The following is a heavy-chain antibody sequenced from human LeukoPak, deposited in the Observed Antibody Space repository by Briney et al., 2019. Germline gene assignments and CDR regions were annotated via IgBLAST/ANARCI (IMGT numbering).Heavy chain of an antibody. D-gene: IGHD3-10*01. CDR1: GFTFSKYA. Sequence: GGSLRLSCAASGFTFSKYAMSWVRQAPGKGLEWVSALSGSGNRTYYADSVKGRFTISRDNSKYTLYLQMNSLRAEDTAVYYCARAKPRITMVRGVFDPWGQGTLVTVSS. CDR2: LSGSGNRT. CDR3: ARAKPRITMVRGVFDP. V-gene: IGHV3-23*01. J-gene: IGHJ5*02.